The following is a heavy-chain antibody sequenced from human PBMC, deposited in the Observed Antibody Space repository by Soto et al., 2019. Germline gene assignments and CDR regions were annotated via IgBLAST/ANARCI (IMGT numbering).Heavy chain of an antibody. CDR3: ARGGRASDYSNHVPYYYYYGMDV. V-gene: IGHV4-59*01. D-gene: IGHD4-4*01. Sequence: SETLSLTCTVSGGSISSYYWSWIRQPPGKGLEWIGYIYYSGSTNYNPSLKSRVTISVDTSKNQFSLKLSSVTAADTAVYYCARGGRASDYSNHVPYYYYYGMDVWGQGTTVTVSS. CDR2: IYYSGST. J-gene: IGHJ6*02. CDR1: GGSISSYY.